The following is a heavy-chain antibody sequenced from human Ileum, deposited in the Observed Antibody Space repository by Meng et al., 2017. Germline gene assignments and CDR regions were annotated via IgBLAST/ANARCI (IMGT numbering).Heavy chain of an antibody. CDR1: EDSFSNYY. CDR2: SNPSGGST. D-gene: IGHD3-16*01. Sequence: GQVVQLAAGVKNTGSSVKVVYKSAEDSFSNYYLHWMRPAPGQGREGLGVSNPSGGSTNYAKNFEGRVTTTCKTSANIVYMEVGSLKSEDTAVYYCVREVTGGYFDYWGQGTLVTVSS. J-gene: IGHJ4*02. CDR3: VREVTGGYFDY. V-gene: IGHV1-46*01.